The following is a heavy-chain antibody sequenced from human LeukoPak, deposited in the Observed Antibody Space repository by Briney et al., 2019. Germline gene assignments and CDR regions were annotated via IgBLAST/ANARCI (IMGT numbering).Heavy chain of an antibody. CDR1: GVSIRSTNW. J-gene: IGHJ4*02. D-gene: IGHD3-16*01. CDR3: SREMGAFCPFGY. CDR2: MSLSVQT. V-gene: IGHV4/OR15-8*02. Sequence: PSETLSLTCGVSGVSIRSTNWWSSVRQPPGQGLGWIGEMSLSVQTIFNPSLNGRVTMSIDESRNRISLKPTSVNAADTAIYYCSREMGAFCPFGYWGQGTLVIVPP.